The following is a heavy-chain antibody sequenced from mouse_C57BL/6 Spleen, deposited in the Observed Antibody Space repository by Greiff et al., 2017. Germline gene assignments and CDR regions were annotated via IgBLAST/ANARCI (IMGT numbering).Heavy chain of an antibody. D-gene: IGHD2-4*01. Sequence: VQLQQSGPELVKPGASVKISCKASGYSFTGYYMNWVKQSPEKSLEWIGEINPRTGGTTYNQKFKAKATLTVDKSSSTAYMQIKSLTSEDSAVYYCVLYDYDGYWYFDVWGTGTTVTVSS. CDR1: GYSFTGYY. J-gene: IGHJ1*03. CDR3: VLYDYDGYWYFDV. CDR2: INPRTGGT. V-gene: IGHV1-42*01.